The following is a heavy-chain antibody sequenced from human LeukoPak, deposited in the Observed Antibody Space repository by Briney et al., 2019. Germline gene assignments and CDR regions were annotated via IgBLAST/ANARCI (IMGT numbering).Heavy chain of an antibody. CDR2: IKEDGTEK. J-gene: IGHJ4*02. CDR3: ARDKDSAAGFFDY. V-gene: IGHV3-7*01. CDR1: GFTFSDFW. D-gene: IGHD6-13*01. Sequence: GGSLRLSCAGSGFTFSDFWMTWVRQTPGKGLEWVANIKEDGTEKNLVDSVKGRFTISRDNSKNTLYLQMNSLRAEDTAVYYCARDKDSAAGFFDYWGQGTLVTVSS.